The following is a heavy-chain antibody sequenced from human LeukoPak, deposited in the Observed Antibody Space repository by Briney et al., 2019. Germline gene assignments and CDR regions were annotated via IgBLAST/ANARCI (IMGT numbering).Heavy chain of an antibody. CDR3: ARAAYSSTWYSRYFDL. V-gene: IGHV3-21*01. Sequence: PGGSLRLSCAASGFTFSTYTMNWVRQAPGKGLEWVSSISSRSSYIYYADSVKGRFTISRENAKNSLYLQMNSLRAGDTAVYYCARAAYSSTWYSRYFDLWGRGTLVTVSS. D-gene: IGHD6-13*01. CDR1: GFTFSTYT. J-gene: IGHJ2*01. CDR2: ISSRSSYI.